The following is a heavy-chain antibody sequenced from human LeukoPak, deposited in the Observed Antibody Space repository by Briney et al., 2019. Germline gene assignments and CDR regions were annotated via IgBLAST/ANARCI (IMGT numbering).Heavy chain of an antibody. CDR1: GFTFSSYA. V-gene: IGHV3-64*01. CDR3: ARDILWGGVITAMDY. J-gene: IGHJ4*02. D-gene: IGHD3-22*01. CDR2: ISSNGGST. Sequence: GSLRLSCAASGFTFSSYAMHWVRQAPGKGLEYVSAISSNGGSTYYANSVKGRFTISRDNSKNTLYLQMGSLRAEDMAVYYCARDILWGGVITAMDYWGQGTLVTVSS.